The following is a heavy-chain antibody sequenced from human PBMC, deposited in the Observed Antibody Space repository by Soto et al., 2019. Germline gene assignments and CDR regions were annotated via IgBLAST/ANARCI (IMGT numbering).Heavy chain of an antibody. V-gene: IGHV4-4*07. CDR3: AKDREEGYHFCYGRKV. D-gene: IGHD2-2*01. CDR1: GASVNTYS. Sequence: SETLSLTCTVSGASVNTYSWSWIRQPAWRGLEWIGRIYTSASTNYSPSLKGRVTLSVDTSKNQVSLKLTSVTAADTAIYYCAKDREEGYHFCYGRKVWGRGATVTVSS. J-gene: IGHJ6*02. CDR2: IYTSAST.